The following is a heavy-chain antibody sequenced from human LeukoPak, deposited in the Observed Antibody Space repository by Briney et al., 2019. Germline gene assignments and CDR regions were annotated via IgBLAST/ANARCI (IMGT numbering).Heavy chain of an antibody. CDR3: AKHQHSSCWYLGRAENYYYYMDV. CDR2: IYYSGST. CDR1: RGSISSYY. Sequence: PSETLSLTCTVARGSISSYYWSWIRQPPGKGLEWIGYIYYSGSTNYNPSLKSRVTISVDTSKNQFSLKLSSVTAADTSVYYCAKHQHSSCWYLGRAENYYYYMDVWGKGTTVTVSS. J-gene: IGHJ6*03. D-gene: IGHD6-19*01. V-gene: IGHV4-59*08.